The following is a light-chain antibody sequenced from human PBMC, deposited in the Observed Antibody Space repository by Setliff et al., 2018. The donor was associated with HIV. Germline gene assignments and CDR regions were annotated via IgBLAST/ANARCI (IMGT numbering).Light chain of an antibody. CDR2: DTN. CDR1: SSNVGTGFG. CDR3: QSYDSRLNGYV. J-gene: IGLJ1*01. Sequence: QPVLTQPPSVSGAPGQRVTIYCSGSSSNVGTGFGVQWYQQFPGAAPKLLIHDTNSRPSEVPVRFSGSKSGASASLAINGLEAEDEADYYCQSYDSRLNGYVCGTGTKVTVL. V-gene: IGLV1-40*01.